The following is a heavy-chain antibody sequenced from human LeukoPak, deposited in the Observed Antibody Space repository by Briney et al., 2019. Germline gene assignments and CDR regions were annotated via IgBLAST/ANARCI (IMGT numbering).Heavy chain of an antibody. CDR3: AKAPVTTCSGAYCYPFDY. Sequence: GGSLRLSCAASGFTLSSYWMSWVRQAPGKGLEWVSAISVSGNTYHADSVKGRFTISRDSYKNTLYLQMNSLRAEDAAVYYCAKAPVTTCSGAYCYPFDYWGQGTLVTVSS. D-gene: IGHD2-15*01. CDR2: ISVSGNT. V-gene: IGHV3-23*01. CDR1: GFTLSSYW. J-gene: IGHJ4*02.